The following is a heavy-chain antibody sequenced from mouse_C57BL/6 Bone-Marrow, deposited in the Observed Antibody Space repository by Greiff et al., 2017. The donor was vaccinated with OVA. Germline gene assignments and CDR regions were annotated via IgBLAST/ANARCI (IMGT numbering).Heavy chain of an antibody. CDR2: IYPGDGDT. CDR3: ARGDDYVPFAY. J-gene: IGHJ3*01. CDR1: GYAFSSSW. V-gene: IGHV1-82*01. Sequence: QVQLKQSGPELVKPGASVKISCKASGYAFSSSWMNWVKQRPGKGLEWIGRIYPGDGDTNYNGKFKGKATLTADKSSSTAYMQLSSLTSEDSAVYFCARGDDYVPFAYWGQGTLVTVSA. D-gene: IGHD2-4*01.